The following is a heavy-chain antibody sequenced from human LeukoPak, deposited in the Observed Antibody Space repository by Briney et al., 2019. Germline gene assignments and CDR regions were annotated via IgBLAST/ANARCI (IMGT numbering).Heavy chain of an antibody. Sequence: ASVKVSCKASGYTFTSYGISWVRQAPGQGLEWMGWISAYNGNTNYAQKLQGRVTMTTDTSTSTAYLELRSLRSDDTAVYYCAREGVAWEWDYYYYYMDVWGKGTTVTVSS. J-gene: IGHJ6*03. CDR3: AREGVAWEWDYYYYYMDV. CDR1: GYTFTSYG. CDR2: ISAYNGNT. D-gene: IGHD1-26*01. V-gene: IGHV1-18*01.